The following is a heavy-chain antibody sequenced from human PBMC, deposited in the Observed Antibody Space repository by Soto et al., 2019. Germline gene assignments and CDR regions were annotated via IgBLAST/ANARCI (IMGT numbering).Heavy chain of an antibody. CDR1: GFTFSSYA. D-gene: IGHD5-18*01. J-gene: IGHJ5*02. CDR3: AGGCGYNYGWFDP. CDR2: ISYDGSNK. Sequence: QVQLVESGGGVVQPGRSLRLSCAASGFTFSSYAMHWVRQAPGKGLEWVAVISYDGSNKYYADSVKGRFTISRDNFKNTVYLKSSSLTADTTADYYCAGGCGYNYGWFDPWGQGTLVTVSS. V-gene: IGHV3-30-3*01.